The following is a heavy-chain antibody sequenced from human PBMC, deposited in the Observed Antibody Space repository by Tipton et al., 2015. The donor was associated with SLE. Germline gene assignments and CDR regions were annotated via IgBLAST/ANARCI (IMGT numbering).Heavy chain of an antibody. D-gene: IGHD4-17*01. CDR1: GFTFSSYS. V-gene: IGHV3-48*01. CDR2: ISSSSSTI. CDR3: ARDGPYGDYRFDY. J-gene: IGHJ4*02. Sequence: SLRLSFAASGFTFSSYSMNWVRQAPGKGLEWVSYISSSSSTIYYADSVKGRFTISRDNAKNSLYLQMNSLRAEDTAVYYCARDGPYGDYRFDYWGQGTPVTVSS.